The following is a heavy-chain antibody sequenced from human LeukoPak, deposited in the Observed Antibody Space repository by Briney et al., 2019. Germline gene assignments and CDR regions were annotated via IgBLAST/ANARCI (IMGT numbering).Heavy chain of an antibody. CDR2: ISGSGGST. V-gene: IGHV3-23*01. D-gene: IGHD6-19*01. CDR3: GKIEGGGWYEGDC. J-gene: IGHJ4*02. CDR1: GFSFSNYA. Sequence: GGSLRLSCAASGFSFSNYAMSWVRQAPGKGLEWVSAISGSGGSTFYADSVKGRFTVSRDNSRNTLYLQMNSLRAEDTAVYNCGKIEGGGWYEGDCWGQGTLVTVSS.